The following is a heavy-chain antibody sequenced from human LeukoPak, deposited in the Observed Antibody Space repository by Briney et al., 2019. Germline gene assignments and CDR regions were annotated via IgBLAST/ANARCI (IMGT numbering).Heavy chain of an antibody. CDR1: GFTVSSNY. Sequence: GGSLRLSCAASGFTVSSNYMSWVRQAPGKGLEWVSVIYSGGSTYYADSVKGRFTISRDNSKNTLYLQMNSLRAEDTAVYYCAAATQPDDYFDYWGQGTLVTVSS. CDR3: AAATQPDDYFDY. D-gene: IGHD2-15*01. V-gene: IGHV3-53*01. J-gene: IGHJ4*02. CDR2: IYSGGST.